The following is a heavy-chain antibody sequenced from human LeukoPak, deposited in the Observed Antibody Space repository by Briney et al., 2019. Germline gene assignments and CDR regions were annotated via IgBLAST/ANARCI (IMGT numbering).Heavy chain of an antibody. CDR1: GYTFTDYF. D-gene: IGHD6-19*01. V-gene: IGHV1-2*02. J-gene: IGHJ4*02. CDR3: ARDGEWLTNGDFDY. CDR2: INPNSGVT. Sequence: ASVKVSCKASGYTFTDYFMHWVRQAPGQGLEWMGWINPNSGVTNYAQKFQGRVTMTRDTSISTAYIELSSLISDDTAVYSCARDGEWLTNGDFDYWGQGTLVTVSS.